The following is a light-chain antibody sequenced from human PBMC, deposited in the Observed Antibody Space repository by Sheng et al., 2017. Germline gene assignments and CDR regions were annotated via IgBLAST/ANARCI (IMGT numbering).Light chain of an antibody. CDR3: AVWDDSLNGWV. CDR1: SSNIGINS. V-gene: IGLV1-44*01. J-gene: IGLJ3*02. CDR2: GSN. Sequence: QSVLTQPPSASGTPGQRVTISCSGSSSNIGINSVDWYQQLPGTAPKLLIYGSNQRPSGVPDRFSGSKSGTSASLAISGLQSEDEADYYCAVWDDSLNGWVFGGGTTLTVL.